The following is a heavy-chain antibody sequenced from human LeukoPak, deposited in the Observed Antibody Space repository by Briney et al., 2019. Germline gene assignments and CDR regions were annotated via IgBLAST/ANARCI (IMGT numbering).Heavy chain of an antibody. V-gene: IGHV4-4*02. D-gene: IGHD4-17*01. CDR1: GGSITSSNW. J-gene: IGHJ4*02. CDR2: IYLRGNT. CDR3: ARGTITTVTDS. Sequence: WETLSLTCAISGGSITSSNWWTWVRQPPRKVLEWVGEIYLRGNTNYNPSLESRVSISVDESKTQLSLRLEFVTAADPAVYYCARGTITTVTDSWGPGTLVTVSS.